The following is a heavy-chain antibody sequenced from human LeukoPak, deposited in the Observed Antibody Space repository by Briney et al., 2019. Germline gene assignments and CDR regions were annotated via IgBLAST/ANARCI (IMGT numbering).Heavy chain of an antibody. CDR2: IKKDGSVK. Sequence: PGESLRLSCAASGLSFSDSWMSWVRQAPGKGLEWVADIKKDGSVKDYVDSAKGRFTISSDNAKNSLYLQMDSLRAEDTAVYYCATYTNWVAGDVWGQGTTVSVSS. V-gene: IGHV3-7*01. CDR3: ATYTNWVAGDV. D-gene: IGHD7-27*01. CDR1: GLSFSDSW. J-gene: IGHJ6*02.